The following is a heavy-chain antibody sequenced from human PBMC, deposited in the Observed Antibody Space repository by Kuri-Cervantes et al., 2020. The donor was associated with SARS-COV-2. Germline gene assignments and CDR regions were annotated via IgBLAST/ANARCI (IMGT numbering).Heavy chain of an antibody. V-gene: IGHV4-59*01. CDR1: GGSISSYY. Sequence: GSLRLSCTVSGGSISSYYWSWIRQPAGKGLEWIGYIYYSGSTNYNPSLKSRVTISVDTSKNQFSLKLSSVTAADTAVYYCARDYYDSSYFDYWGQGTLVTVSS. CDR3: ARDYYDSSYFDY. D-gene: IGHD3-22*01. J-gene: IGHJ4*02. CDR2: IYYSGST.